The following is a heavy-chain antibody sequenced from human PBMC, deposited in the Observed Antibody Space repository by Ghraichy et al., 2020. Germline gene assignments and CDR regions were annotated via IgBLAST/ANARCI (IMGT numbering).Heavy chain of an antibody. D-gene: IGHD5-18*01. Sequence: GGSLRLSCTASGFTFSDYSMIWVRQAPGKGLEWVSSISRRSSPTYYADSVQGRFTISRDNAKNSVYLQMNSLRAEDTALYYCVRQVGDDSSNWFDPWGQGPLVTVSS. CDR1: GFTFSDYS. CDR3: VRQVGDDSSNWFDP. J-gene: IGHJ5*02. V-gene: IGHV3-21*01. CDR2: ISRRSSPT.